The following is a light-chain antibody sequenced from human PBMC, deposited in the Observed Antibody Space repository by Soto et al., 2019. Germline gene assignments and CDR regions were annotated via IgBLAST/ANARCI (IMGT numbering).Light chain of an antibody. V-gene: IGKV1-39*02. CDR1: QDISNY. J-gene: IGKJ5*01. CDR3: QKYSAWPLIN. CDR2: KVS. Sequence: DIRMTPCPYALCASLGDGESVTCPASQDISNYLNWYQKKPGKAPNVLIYKVSSLESGVPSTFSGCGSGTELTLTISSLQSEDFPVYYCQKYSAWPLINIGQGTRLEIK.